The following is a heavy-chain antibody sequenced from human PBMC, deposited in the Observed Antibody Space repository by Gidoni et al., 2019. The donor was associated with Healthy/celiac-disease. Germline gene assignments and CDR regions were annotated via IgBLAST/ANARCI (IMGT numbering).Heavy chain of an antibody. V-gene: IGHV3-48*03. Sequence: EVQLVESGGGLVQPGGSLRLSCAASGFTFSSYEMNWVRQAPGKGREWVSYISRSGSTIYYADSVKGRFTISRDNAKNSLYLQMNSLRAEDTAVYYCARDSSGWYYYYGMDVWGQGTTVTVSS. CDR3: ARDSSGWYYYYGMDV. J-gene: IGHJ6*02. D-gene: IGHD6-19*01. CDR1: GFTFSSYE. CDR2: ISRSGSTI.